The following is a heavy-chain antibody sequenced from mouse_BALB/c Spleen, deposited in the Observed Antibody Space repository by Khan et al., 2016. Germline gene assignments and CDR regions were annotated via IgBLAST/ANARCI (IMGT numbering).Heavy chain of an antibody. V-gene: IGHV1-80*01. D-gene: IGHD2-2*01. J-gene: IGHJ2*01. CDR3: ARSGYGYDY. CDR1: GYAFSIYW. Sequence: QVQLQQSGAELVRPGSSVKISCKASGYAFSIYWMNWVKQRPGQGLEWIGQIYPGDGDTDYTGKFTDKATLTADKSSSTAYMQLSSLTSEDSAVYCCARSGYGYDYWGQGTTLTVSS. CDR2: IYPGDGDT.